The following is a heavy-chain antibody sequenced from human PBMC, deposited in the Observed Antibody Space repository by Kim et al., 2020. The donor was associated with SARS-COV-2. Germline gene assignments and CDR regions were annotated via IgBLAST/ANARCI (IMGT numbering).Heavy chain of an antibody. D-gene: IGHD6-13*01. CDR3: ARVTLIAALDY. CDR2: INHSGST. CDR1: GGSFSGYY. J-gene: IGHJ4*02. V-gene: IGHV4-34*01. Sequence: SETLSLTCAVYGGSFSGYYWSWIRQPPGKGLEWIGEINHSGSTNYNPSLKSRVTISVDTSKNQFSLKLSSVPAADTAVYYCARVTLIAALDYWGQGTLVTVSS.